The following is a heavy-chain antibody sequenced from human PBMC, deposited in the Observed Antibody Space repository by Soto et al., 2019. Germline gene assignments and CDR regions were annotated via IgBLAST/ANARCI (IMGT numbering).Heavy chain of an antibody. CDR1: GFTFSSYS. D-gene: IGHD2-2*01. CDR2: ISSSSSYI. CDR3: ARVPERYCSSTSCYGGVGYYYGMDV. Sequence: GGSLRLSCAASGFTFSSYSMNWVRQAPGKGLEWVSSISSSSSYIYYADSVKGRFTISRDNAKNSLYLQMNSLRAEDTAVYYCARVPERYCSSTSCYGGVGYYYGMDVWGQGTTVTVSS. V-gene: IGHV3-21*01. J-gene: IGHJ6*02.